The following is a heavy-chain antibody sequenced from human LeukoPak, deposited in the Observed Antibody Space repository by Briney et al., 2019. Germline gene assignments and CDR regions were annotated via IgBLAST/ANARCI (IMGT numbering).Heavy chain of an antibody. Sequence: ASVKVSCKASGYTFTSYAMNWVRQAPGQGLEWMGWINTNTGNPTYAQGFTGRFVFSLDTSVSTAYLQISSLKAEDTAVYYCAGDIVVVPAAQLYNWFDPWGQGTLVTVSS. J-gene: IGHJ5*02. D-gene: IGHD2-2*01. CDR2: INTNTGNP. V-gene: IGHV7-4-1*02. CDR1: GYTFTSYA. CDR3: AGDIVVVPAAQLYNWFDP.